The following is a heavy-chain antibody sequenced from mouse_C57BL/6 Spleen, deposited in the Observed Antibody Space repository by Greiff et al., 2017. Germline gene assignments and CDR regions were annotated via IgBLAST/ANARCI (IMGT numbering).Heavy chain of an antibody. CDR2: IYPGDGDT. J-gene: IGHJ2*01. CDR3: ARDWVLYYFDY. D-gene: IGHD4-1*01. Sequence: QVQLKESGPELVKPGASVKISCKASGYAFSSSWMNWVKQRPGKGLEWIGRIYPGDGDTNYNGKFKGKATLTADKSSSTAYMQLSSLTSEDSAVYFCARDWVLYYFDYWGQGTTLTVSS. V-gene: IGHV1-82*01. CDR1: GYAFSSSW.